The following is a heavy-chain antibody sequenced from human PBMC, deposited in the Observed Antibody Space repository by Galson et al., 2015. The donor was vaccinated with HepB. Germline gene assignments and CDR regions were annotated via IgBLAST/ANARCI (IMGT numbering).Heavy chain of an antibody. CDR3: AREGGDNGGTDY. J-gene: IGHJ4*02. CDR1: GYTFTSYD. D-gene: IGHD3-16*01. V-gene: IGHV1-8*01. Sequence: SVKVSCKASGYTFTSYDIHWVRQATGQGLEWMGWMNPNSGNTGYAQKFQGRVTMTRNTSISTAYMELSSLRSEDTAVYYCAREGGDNGGTDYWGQGTLVTVSS. CDR2: MNPNSGNT.